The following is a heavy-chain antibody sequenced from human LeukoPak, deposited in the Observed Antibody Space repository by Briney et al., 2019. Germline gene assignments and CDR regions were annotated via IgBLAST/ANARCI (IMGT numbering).Heavy chain of an antibody. V-gene: IGHV3-48*01. CDR1: IFTFSSYS. D-gene: IGHD5-18*01. CDR2: ISSSCSTI. Sequence: GGSLRLSCAPSIFTFSSYSMKCVRDAPGRGLEWVSYISSSCSTICYADSVKGRFTISRDNAKNSLYLEMNSLRAEDTAVYYCARDSGYSYGPSTTGDAFDIWGQGTMVSVSS. J-gene: IGHJ3*02. CDR3: ARDSGYSYGPSTTGDAFDI.